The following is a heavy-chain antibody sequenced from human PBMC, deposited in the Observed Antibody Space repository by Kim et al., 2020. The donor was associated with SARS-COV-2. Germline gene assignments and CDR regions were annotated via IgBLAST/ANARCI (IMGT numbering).Heavy chain of an antibody. D-gene: IGHD3-22*01. J-gene: IGHJ1*01. V-gene: IGHV4-59*03. Sequence: SETLSLTCTVSGGSISGNNWGWIWLPPGKGLEHIGYIFYTWSTNYYPTLTRQGTISFDEATNQYPLPLNSGTAAAAAAAYCACACPSYYDFGSYFQ. CDR2: IFYTWST. CDR3: ACACPSYYDFGSYFQ. CDR1: GGSISGNN.